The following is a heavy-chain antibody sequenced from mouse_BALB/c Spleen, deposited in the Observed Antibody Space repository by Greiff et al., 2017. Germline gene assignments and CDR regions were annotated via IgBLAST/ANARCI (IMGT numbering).Heavy chain of an antibody. CDR2: ISYSGST. CDR1: GYSITSDYA. Sequence: EVQRVESGPGLVKPSQSLSLTCTVTGYSITSDYAWNWIRQFPGNKLEWMGYISYSGSTSYNPSLKSRISITRDTSKNQFFLQLNSVTTEDTATYYCARALPIYAMDYWGQGTSVTVSS. D-gene: IGHD6-5*01. J-gene: IGHJ4*01. CDR3: ARALPIYAMDY. V-gene: IGHV3-2*02.